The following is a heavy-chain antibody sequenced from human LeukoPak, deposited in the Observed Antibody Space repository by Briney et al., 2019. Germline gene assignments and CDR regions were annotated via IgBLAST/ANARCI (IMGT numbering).Heavy chain of an antibody. Sequence: ASVKVSCKASGYTFTSYDINWVRQATGQGLEWMGWMNPNSGNTGYAQKFQGRVTMTRDTSISTAYVELSRLRSDDTAVYYCARERVVPVNWFDPWGQGTLVTVSS. CDR2: MNPNSGNT. D-gene: IGHD2-2*01. CDR3: ARERVVPVNWFDP. CDR1: GYTFTSYD. V-gene: IGHV1-8*01. J-gene: IGHJ5*02.